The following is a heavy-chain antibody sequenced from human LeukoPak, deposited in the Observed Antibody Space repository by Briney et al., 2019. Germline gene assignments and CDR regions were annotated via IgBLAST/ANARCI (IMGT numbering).Heavy chain of an antibody. CDR3: ARIGLWSGGSCYVDY. Sequence: SVKVSCKASGGTFSSYAISWVRQAPGQGREWVGRIIPIFGIANYAQKFQGRVRITADKSTSTANIEQSSLRSEETAVYYCARIGLWSGGSCYVDYWGQGTLVTVSS. CDR1: GGTFSSYA. CDR2: IIPIFGIA. J-gene: IGHJ4*02. V-gene: IGHV1-69*04. D-gene: IGHD2-15*01.